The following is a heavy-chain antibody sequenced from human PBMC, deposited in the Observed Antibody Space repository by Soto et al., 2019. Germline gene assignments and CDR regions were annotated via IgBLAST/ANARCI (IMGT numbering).Heavy chain of an antibody. Sequence: GESLKISCKGSGYSFTSYWISWVRQMPGKGLEWMGRIDPSDSYTNYSPSFQGHVTISADKSISTAYLQWSSLKASDTAMYYCARHRRYCSGGSCYLDYYGMDVWGQGTTVTVSS. V-gene: IGHV5-10-1*01. D-gene: IGHD2-15*01. CDR1: GYSFTSYW. J-gene: IGHJ6*02. CDR2: IDPSDSYT. CDR3: ARHRRYCSGGSCYLDYYGMDV.